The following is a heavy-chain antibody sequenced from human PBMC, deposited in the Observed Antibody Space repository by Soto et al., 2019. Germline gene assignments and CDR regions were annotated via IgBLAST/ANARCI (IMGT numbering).Heavy chain of an antibody. D-gene: IGHD3-10*01. V-gene: IGHV2-5*02. Sequence: QITLKESGPTLVKPTQTLTLTCTFSGFSLSTTGVGVGWIRQPPGKALEWLTLIYWADSRLYSPSLKSRLATANHTTXTQVVLTMTNMDPVDTATYYCIHREDPHHYHGLDVWGQGTTVTVSS. CDR2: IYWADSR. CDR3: IHREDPHHYHGLDV. J-gene: IGHJ6*02. CDR1: GFSLSTTGVG.